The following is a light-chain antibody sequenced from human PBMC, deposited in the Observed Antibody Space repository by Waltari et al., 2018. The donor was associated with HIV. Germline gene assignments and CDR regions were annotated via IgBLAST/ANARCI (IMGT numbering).Light chain of an antibody. CDR2: GAS. J-gene: IGKJ2*01. V-gene: IGKV3-20*01. CDR3: QQYANLPRT. Sequence: ETVLTQSPGTLSLSPGERATLSCRASQNIGSTYLTWYQQKPGQAPRLLVYGASNTAVGIPDRFTGSGSGTDFILTIKRLEPEDFAVYYCQQYANLPRTFGQGTKLEI. CDR1: QNIGSTY.